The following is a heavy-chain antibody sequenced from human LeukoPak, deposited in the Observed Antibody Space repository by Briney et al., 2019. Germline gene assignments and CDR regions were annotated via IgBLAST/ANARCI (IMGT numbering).Heavy chain of an antibody. J-gene: IGHJ4*02. CDR3: ARGPSRGGGDY. CDR2: IIPILGIA. D-gene: IGHD3-10*01. Sequence: GSSVKVSCKASGGTFSSYTISWVRQAPGQGLEWMGRIIPILGIANNAQKFQGRVTITADKSTSTAYMELSSLRSEDTAVYYCARGPSRGGGDYWGQGTLVTVSS. V-gene: IGHV1-69*02. CDR1: GGTFSSYT.